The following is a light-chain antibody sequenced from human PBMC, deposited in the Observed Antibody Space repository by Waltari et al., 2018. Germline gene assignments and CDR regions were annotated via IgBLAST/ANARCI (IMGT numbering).Light chain of an antibody. CDR3: QQYGDSMT. Sequence: EIVLTQSPSTLSLSPGERGTLSCRASQAVSTSYLVWYQQKPGQAPRLLIYGASRRATGIPDRFSGSGSGTDFTLTISRLEPEDFAMYYCQQYGDSMTFGQGTKVEIK. CDR2: GAS. J-gene: IGKJ1*01. CDR1: QAVSTSY. V-gene: IGKV3-20*01.